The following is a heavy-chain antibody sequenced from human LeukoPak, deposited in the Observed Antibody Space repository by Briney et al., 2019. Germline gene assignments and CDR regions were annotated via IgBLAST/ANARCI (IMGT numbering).Heavy chain of an antibody. V-gene: IGHV3-64D*06. J-gene: IGHJ3*01. CDR3: LYGDYGGDAFPF. CDR1: GLPFSSYA. D-gene: IGHD4-17*01. Sequence: GGSLRLSCSGSGLPFSSYALHWVRQAPRKGLEYVSAINNNGGTTYYADSVKDRFTISRDNSKNTLFLQMSSLRPEDTAVYYCLYGDYGGDAFPFWGQGAMVTVSS. CDR2: INNNGGTT.